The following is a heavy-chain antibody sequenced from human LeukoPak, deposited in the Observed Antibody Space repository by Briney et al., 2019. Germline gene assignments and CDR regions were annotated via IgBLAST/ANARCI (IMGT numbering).Heavy chain of an antibody. V-gene: IGHV3-21*01. CDR1: GFSFSSYD. CDR3: ASLMTTVTIRDF. D-gene: IGHD4-11*01. J-gene: IGHJ4*02. Sequence: GGSLILSCAASGFSFSSYDMHWVRLAPGKGLEWVSSITGSSSHFYYADSVKGRFTISRDNAKNSLYLQMNSLRADDTAVYYCASLMTTVTIRDFWGQGTPVTVSS. CDR2: ITGSSSHF.